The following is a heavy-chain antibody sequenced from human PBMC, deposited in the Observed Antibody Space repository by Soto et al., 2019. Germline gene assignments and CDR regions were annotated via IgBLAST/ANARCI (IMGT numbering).Heavy chain of an antibody. Sequence: GASVKVSCKASGYTFTGYYMHWVRQAPGQGLEWMGWINPNSGGTNYAQKFQGRFTISRDNSKNTLYLQMNSLRAEDTAVYYCARDGREYSGYDIDYWGQGTLVTVSS. CDR3: ARDGREYSGYDIDY. V-gene: IGHV1-2*02. CDR2: INPNSGGT. J-gene: IGHJ4*02. D-gene: IGHD5-12*01. CDR1: GYTFTGYY.